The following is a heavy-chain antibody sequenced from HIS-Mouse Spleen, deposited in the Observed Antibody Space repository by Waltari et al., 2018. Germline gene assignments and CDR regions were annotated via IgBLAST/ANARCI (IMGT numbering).Heavy chain of an antibody. V-gene: IGHV3-30-3*01. CDR3: ARDSAIAVAGPLDY. D-gene: IGHD6-19*01. CDR2: ISYDGSNK. J-gene: IGHJ4*02. Sequence: QVQLVESGGGVVQPGRSLRLSCAASGFTFSSYAMHWVRQAPGKGLEWVEVISYDGSNKYHADSVKGRFTISRDNSKNTLYLQMNSLRAEDTAVYYCARDSAIAVAGPLDYWGQGTLVTVSS. CDR1: GFTFSSYA.